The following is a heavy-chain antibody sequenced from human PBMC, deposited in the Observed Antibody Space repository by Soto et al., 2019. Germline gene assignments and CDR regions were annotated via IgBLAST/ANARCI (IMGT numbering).Heavy chain of an antibody. CDR3: ARRLSYGVAGAGTLFEC. CDR1: DGSSSTSCYS. Sequence: QLQLRESGPGLVKPSETLSLTCTVSDGSSSTSCYSWGWIRQPPGQGLEWIGRVHYSGRNSYSPSLRSRVTISVDTPKSQFSLEPSPVTAADPAVYYWARRLSYGVAGAGTLFECWGQGTLVIVSS. V-gene: IGHV4-39*01. CDR2: VHYSGRN. J-gene: IGHJ4*02. D-gene: IGHD6-13*01.